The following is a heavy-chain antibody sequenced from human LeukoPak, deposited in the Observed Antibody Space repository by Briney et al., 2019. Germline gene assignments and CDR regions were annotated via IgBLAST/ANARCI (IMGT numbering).Heavy chain of an antibody. D-gene: IGHD3-3*01. V-gene: IGHV3-30-3*01. CDR1: GFTFSSYA. Sequence: GGSLRLSCAASGFTFSSYAMHWVRQAPGKGLEWVAVISYDGSNKYYADSVKGRFTISRDNSKNTLYLQMNSLRAEDTAVYYCARAYGDFWSGYYDYWGQGTLVTVSS. J-gene: IGHJ4*02. CDR3: ARAYGDFWSGYYDY. CDR2: ISYDGSNK.